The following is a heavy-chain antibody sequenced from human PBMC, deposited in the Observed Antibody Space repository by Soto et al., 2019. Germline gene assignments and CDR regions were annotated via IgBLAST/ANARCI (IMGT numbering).Heavy chain of an antibody. CDR2: INAGNGNT. D-gene: IGHD3-3*01. CDR1: GYTFTSYA. Sequence: ASVKVSFKASGYTFTSYAMHWLRQAPGQRLEWMGWINAGNGNTKYSQKFQGRVTITRDTSASTAYMELSSLRSEDTAVYYCARDEVTIFGVVIMGYYGMDVWGQGTTVTVSS. CDR3: ARDEVTIFGVVIMGYYGMDV. V-gene: IGHV1-3*01. J-gene: IGHJ6*02.